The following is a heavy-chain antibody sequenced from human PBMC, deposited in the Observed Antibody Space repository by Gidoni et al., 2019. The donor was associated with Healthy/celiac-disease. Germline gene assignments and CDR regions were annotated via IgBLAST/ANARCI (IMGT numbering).Heavy chain of an antibody. J-gene: IGHJ4*02. V-gene: IGHV1-18*01. CDR3: ARDLRYSYGWYFDY. Sequence: WMGWISAYNGNTNYAQKLQGRVTMTTDTSTSTAYMELRSLRSDDTAVYYCARDLRYSYGWYFDYWGQGTLVTVSS. D-gene: IGHD5-18*01. CDR2: ISAYNGNT.